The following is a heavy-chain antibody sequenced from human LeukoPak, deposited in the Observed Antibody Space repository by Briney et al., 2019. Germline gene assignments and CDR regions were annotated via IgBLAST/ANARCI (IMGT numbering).Heavy chain of an antibody. CDR3: AKLPVSIAAAGTYYFDY. CDR1: GYSFTAYY. J-gene: IGHJ4*02. CDR2: ISAYNGNT. D-gene: IGHD6-13*01. V-gene: IGHV1-18*04. Sequence: EASVKDSCKASGYSFTAYYMHWVRQAPGQGLEWMGWISAYNGNTNYAQKLQGRVTMTTDTSTSTAYMELRSLRSDDTAVYYCAKLPVSIAAAGTYYFDYWGQGTLVTVSS.